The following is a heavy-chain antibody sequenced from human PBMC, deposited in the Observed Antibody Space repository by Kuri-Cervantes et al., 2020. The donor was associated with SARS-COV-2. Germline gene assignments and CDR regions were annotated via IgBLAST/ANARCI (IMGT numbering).Heavy chain of an antibody. J-gene: IGHJ4*02. CDR3: ARGRYYGSGSSPEY. CDR1: GYSISSGYY. CDR2: IYHSGST. D-gene: IGHD3-10*01. V-gene: IGHV4-38-2*01. Sequence: SETLSLTCAVSGYSISSGYYWGWIRQPPGKGLEWIGSIYHSGSTYYNPSLKSRVTVSVDTSKNQFSLKLSSVTAADTAVYYCARGRYYGSGSSPEYWGQGTLVTVSS.